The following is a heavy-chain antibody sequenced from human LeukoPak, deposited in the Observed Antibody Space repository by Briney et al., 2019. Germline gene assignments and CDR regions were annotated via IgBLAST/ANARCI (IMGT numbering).Heavy chain of an antibody. J-gene: IGHJ4*02. CDR2: INHSGST. CDR1: GGSFSGYY. CDR3: ARGSVSDVAGTFAAHFDY. V-gene: IGHV4-34*01. Sequence: SETLSLSCAVYGGSFSGYYWSWIRQPPGKGLEWIGEINHSGSTNYNPSLKSRVTISVDTSKNQFSLKLSSVTAADTAVYYCARGSVSDVAGTFAAHFDYWGQGTLVTVSS. D-gene: IGHD6-19*01.